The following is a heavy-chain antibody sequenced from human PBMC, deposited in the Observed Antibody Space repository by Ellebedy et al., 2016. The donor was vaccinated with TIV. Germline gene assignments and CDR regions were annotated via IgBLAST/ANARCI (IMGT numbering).Heavy chain of an antibody. CDR1: GFTFSDYY. CDR3: VRTGRPWFDY. J-gene: IGHJ4*02. Sequence: GESLKISCVASGFTFSDYYMSWIRQAPGKGLEWVSTTSTSSSYTKCADSVKGRFTVSRDDAKNSLYLHMNSLKAEDTAVYYCVRTGRPWFDYWGQGTLVTVSS. D-gene: IGHD2-8*02. CDR2: TSTSSSYT. V-gene: IGHV3-11*06.